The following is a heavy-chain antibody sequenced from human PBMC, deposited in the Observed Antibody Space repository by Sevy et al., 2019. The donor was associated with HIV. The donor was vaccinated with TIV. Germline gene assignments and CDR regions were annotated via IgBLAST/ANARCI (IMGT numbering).Heavy chain of an antibody. CDR2: ISYTGTT. Sequence: SETLSLTCTVSGGSISTYYWSWIRQPPGKGLEWIGEISYTGTTNYNPSLQSRVTLSVETSRNQFSLTLSSVTAADTAFYYCARQGTRGSYPIWGQGTLVTVSS. D-gene: IGHD1-26*01. V-gene: IGHV4-59*08. CDR1: GGSISTYY. J-gene: IGHJ4*02. CDR3: ARQGTRGSYPI.